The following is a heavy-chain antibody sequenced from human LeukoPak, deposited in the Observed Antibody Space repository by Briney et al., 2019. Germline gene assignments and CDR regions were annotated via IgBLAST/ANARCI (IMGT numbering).Heavy chain of an antibody. V-gene: IGHV4-34*01. Sequence: PSETLSLTCAVYGGSFSGYYWSWIRQPPGKGLEWIGEINHSGSTNYNPSLKSRVTISVDTSKNQFSLKLSSVTAADTAVYYCARARLNMVRGVIYYYYYMDVWGKGTTVTVSS. CDR1: GGSFSGYY. J-gene: IGHJ6*03. CDR2: INHSGST. D-gene: IGHD3-10*01. CDR3: ARARLNMVRGVIYYYYYMDV.